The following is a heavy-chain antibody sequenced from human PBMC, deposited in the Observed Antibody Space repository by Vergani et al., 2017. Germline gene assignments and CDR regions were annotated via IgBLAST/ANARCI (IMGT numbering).Heavy chain of an antibody. J-gene: IGHJ6*03. CDR2: IIPILGIA. Sequence: QVQLVQSGAEVKKPGASVKVSCKVSGYTLTELSMHWVRQAPGKGLEWMGRIIPILGIANYAKKFQGRVTITADKSTSTAYMELSSLRSEDTAVYYCARPDMGGAVHYYYMDVWGKGTTVTVSS. V-gene: IGHV1-69*04. D-gene: IGHD2-15*01. CDR1: GYTLTELS. CDR3: ARPDMGGAVHYYYMDV.